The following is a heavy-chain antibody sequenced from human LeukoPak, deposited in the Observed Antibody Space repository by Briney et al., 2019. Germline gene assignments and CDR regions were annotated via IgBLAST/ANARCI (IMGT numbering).Heavy chain of an antibody. J-gene: IGHJ4*02. D-gene: IGHD6-19*01. Sequence: ASVKVSCKASGGTFSSYAISWVRQAPGQGLEWMGWINPNSGGTNYAQKFQGRVTMTRDTSISTAYMELSRLRSDDTAVYYCARDIFGSGWYFDYWGQGTLVTVSS. V-gene: IGHV1-2*02. CDR3: ARDIFGSGWYFDY. CDR1: GGTFSSYA. CDR2: INPNSGGT.